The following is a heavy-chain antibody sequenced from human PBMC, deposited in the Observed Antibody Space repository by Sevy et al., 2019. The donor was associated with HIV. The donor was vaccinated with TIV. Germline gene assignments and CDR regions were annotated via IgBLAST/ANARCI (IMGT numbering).Heavy chain of an antibody. Sequence: SETLSLTCTVSGGSISSYYWSWIRQPAGKGLEWIGRIYTSGSTNYNPSLKSRVTMSVDTSKNQFSLKLSSVTAADTAVYYCARDFHCSGGSCYPSGDAFDIWGHGTMVTVSS. CDR3: ARDFHCSGGSCYPSGDAFDI. J-gene: IGHJ3*02. CDR1: GGSISSYY. V-gene: IGHV4-4*07. D-gene: IGHD2-15*01. CDR2: IYTSGST.